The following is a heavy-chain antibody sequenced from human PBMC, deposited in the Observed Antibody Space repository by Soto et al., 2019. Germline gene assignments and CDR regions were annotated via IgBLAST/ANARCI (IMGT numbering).Heavy chain of an antibody. CDR2: IYYSGST. D-gene: IGHD3-22*01. CDR3: ARAVYYYDSSGYYYPLYYFDY. CDR1: GGSISSGDYY. V-gene: IGHV4-30-4*01. J-gene: IGHJ4*02. Sequence: SETLSLTCTVSGGSISSGDYYWILIRQPPGKGLEWIGYIYYSGSTYYNPSLKSRVTISVDTSKNQFSLKLSSVTAADTAVYYCARAVYYYDSSGYYYPLYYFDYWGQGTLVTVSS.